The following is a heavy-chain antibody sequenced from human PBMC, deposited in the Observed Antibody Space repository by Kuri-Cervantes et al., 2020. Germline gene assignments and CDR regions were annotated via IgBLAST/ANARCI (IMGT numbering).Heavy chain of an antibody. CDR2: ISYDGSNK. CDR1: GFTFSSYG. D-gene: IGHD3-16*02. V-gene: IGHV3-30*03. CDR3: ARHVIWDYYYGMDV. J-gene: IGHJ6*02. Sequence: GESLKISCAASGFTFSSYGMHWVRQAPGKGLEWVAVISYDGSNKYYADSVRGRFTISRDNSKNTLYLQMNSLRAEDTAVYYCARHVIWDYYYGMDVWGQGTTVTVSS.